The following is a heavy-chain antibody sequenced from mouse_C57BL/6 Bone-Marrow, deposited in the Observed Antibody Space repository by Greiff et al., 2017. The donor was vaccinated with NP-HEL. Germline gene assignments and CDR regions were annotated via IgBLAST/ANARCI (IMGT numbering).Heavy chain of an antibody. V-gene: IGHV1-55*01. CDR2: IYPGSGST. D-gene: IGHD1-1*01. Sequence: QVQLQQPGAELVKPGASVKMSCKASGYTFTSYWITWVKQRPGQGLEWIGDIYPGSGSTNYNEKFNSKATLTVDKSSSTASMQNSSLTSEDAAVYDCAKPHCGGSSSYGMDYWGKGTTVTVSS. CDR1: GYTFTSYW. CDR3: AKPHCGGSSSYGMDY. J-gene: IGHJ4*01.